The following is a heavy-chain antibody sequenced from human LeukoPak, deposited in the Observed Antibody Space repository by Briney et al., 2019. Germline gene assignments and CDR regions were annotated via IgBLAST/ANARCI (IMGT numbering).Heavy chain of an antibody. D-gene: IGHD5-12*01. CDR1: GFTFSSYS. CDR2: ISSSSSYI. J-gene: IGHJ4*02. V-gene: IGHV3-21*01. Sequence: PGGSLRLSCAASGFTFSSYSMNWVRQALGKGREWVSSISSSSSYIYYADSVKGRFTISRDNAKNSLYLQMNSLRAEDTAVYYCARVIGGYGDYWGQGTLVTVSS. CDR3: ARVIGGYGDY.